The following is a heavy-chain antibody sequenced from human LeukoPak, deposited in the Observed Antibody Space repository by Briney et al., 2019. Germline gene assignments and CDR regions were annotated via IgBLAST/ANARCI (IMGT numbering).Heavy chain of an antibody. Sequence: ASVKVSCKASGYTFTDYYMHWVRQAPGQGFEGMGWINPNDGDTNYAQKFQGRVTMTRDTSISTAHMEVSRLRSDDTAVYYCARANFLYCSSTTCLFDYWGQGTLVTVSS. CDR2: INPNDGDT. V-gene: IGHV1-2*02. D-gene: IGHD2-2*01. CDR1: GYTFTDYY. CDR3: ARANFLYCSSTTCLFDY. J-gene: IGHJ4*02.